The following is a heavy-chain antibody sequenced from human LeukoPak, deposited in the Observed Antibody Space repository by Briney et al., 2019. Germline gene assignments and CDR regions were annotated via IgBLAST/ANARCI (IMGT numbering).Heavy chain of an antibody. CDR1: GYTFTGYY. V-gene: IGHV1-2*02. Sequence: ASVKVSCKASGYTFTGYYMHWVRQAPGRGLEWMGWINPNSGGKNYAQKFQGRVTMTRDPSISTAYMELSRLRSDDTAVYYCARDRGYYDSSGLDYYFDYWGQGTLVTVSS. CDR3: ARDRGYYDSSGLDYYFDY. J-gene: IGHJ4*02. CDR2: INPNSGGK. D-gene: IGHD3-22*01.